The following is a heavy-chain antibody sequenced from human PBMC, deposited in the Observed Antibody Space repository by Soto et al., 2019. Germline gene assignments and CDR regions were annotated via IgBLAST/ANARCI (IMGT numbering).Heavy chain of an antibody. CDR2: IYHSGST. V-gene: IGHV4-30-2*01. CDR3: ASDFRYYYGSGTDNWFDP. D-gene: IGHD3-10*01. J-gene: IGHJ5*02. Sequence: SETLSLTCAVSGGSISSGGYSWSWIRQPPGKGLEWIGYIYHSGSTYYNPSLKSRVTISVDRSKNQFSLKLSSVTAADTAVYYCASDFRYYYGSGTDNWFDPWGEGTLVTVS. CDR1: GGSISSGGYS.